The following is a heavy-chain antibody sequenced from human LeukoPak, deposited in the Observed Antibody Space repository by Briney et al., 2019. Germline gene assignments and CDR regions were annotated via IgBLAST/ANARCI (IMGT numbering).Heavy chain of an antibody. CDR1: GFTVSSNY. J-gene: IGHJ6*02. V-gene: IGHV3-66*04. CDR3: ARLRPYYYYGMDV. CDR2: IYSGGST. Sequence: GGSLRLSCAASGFTVSSNYMSWVRQAPGKGLEWVSVIYSGGSTYYADSVKGRFTISRDNSKNTLYLQMNSLRAEDTAVYCCARLRPYYYYGMDVWGQGTTVTVSS.